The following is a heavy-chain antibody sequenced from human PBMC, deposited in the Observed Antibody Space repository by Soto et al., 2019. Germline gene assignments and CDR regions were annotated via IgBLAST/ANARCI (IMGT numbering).Heavy chain of an antibody. CDR3: ARLGYYYDSSGYPGAFDY. J-gene: IGHJ4*02. CDR1: GGSISSYY. D-gene: IGHD3-22*01. CDR2: IYYSGST. V-gene: IGHV4-59*08. Sequence: TSETLSLTCTVSGGSISSYYWSWIRQPPGKGLEWIGYIYYSGSTNYNPSLKSRVTISVDTSKNQFSLKLSSVTAADTAVYYCARLGYYYDSSGYPGAFDYWGQGTPVTVSS.